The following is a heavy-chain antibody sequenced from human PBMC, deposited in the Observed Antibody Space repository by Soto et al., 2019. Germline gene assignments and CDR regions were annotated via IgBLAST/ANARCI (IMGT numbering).Heavy chain of an antibody. CDR3: TRQPEYCSGGSCYPFNPFDY. CDR1: GFTFSGSA. J-gene: IGHJ4*02. Sequence: PGGSLRLSCAASGFTFSGSAMHWVRQASGKGLEWVGRIRSKANSYATAYAASVKGRFTISRDDSKNTAYLQMNSLKTEDTAVYYCTRQPEYCSGGSCYPFNPFDYWGQGTLVTVSS. CDR2: IRSKANSYAT. V-gene: IGHV3-73*01. D-gene: IGHD2-15*01.